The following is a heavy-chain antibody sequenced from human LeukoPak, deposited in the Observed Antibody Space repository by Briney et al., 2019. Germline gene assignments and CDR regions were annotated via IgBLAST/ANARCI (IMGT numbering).Heavy chain of an antibody. V-gene: IGHV3-23*01. D-gene: IGHD6-13*01. Sequence: PGGSLRLSCAASGFTFSSYAMSWVRQAPGKGLEWVSAISGSGGSTYYADSVKGRFTISRDNSKNTLYLQMSSLRAEDTAVYYCAKDAARVDYYYYGMDVWGQGTTVTVSS. CDR2: ISGSGGST. CDR3: AKDAARVDYYYYGMDV. CDR1: GFTFSSYA. J-gene: IGHJ6*02.